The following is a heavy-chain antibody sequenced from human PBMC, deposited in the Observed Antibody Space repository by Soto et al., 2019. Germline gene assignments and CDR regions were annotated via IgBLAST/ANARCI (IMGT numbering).Heavy chain of an antibody. V-gene: IGHV3-23*01. J-gene: IGHJ4*02. D-gene: IGHD3-22*01. Sequence: EVPLLESGGGLIQPGGSLRLSCAASEFTFKSYAMSSVRQAPGEGLGWVSAISYIGDSTYYADSAKSRFTISRDNSKNTLFLQMDSLRPEDTAVYFCAKDYSYDSSGVLDYWGQGTLVTVSS. CDR1: EFTFKSYA. CDR3: AKDYSYDSSGVLDY. CDR2: ISYIGDST.